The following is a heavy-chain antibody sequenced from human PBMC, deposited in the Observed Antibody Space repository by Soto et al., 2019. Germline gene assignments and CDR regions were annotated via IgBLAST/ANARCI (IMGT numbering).Heavy chain of an antibody. V-gene: IGHV4-31*03. CDR1: GGSISSGGYY. CDR3: ARGPPIAQDTGY. D-gene: IGHD1-1*01. J-gene: IGHJ4*02. Sequence: PSETLSLPCTVSGGSISSGGYYWSWIRQHPGKGLEWIGYIYYSGSTYYNPSLKSRVTISVDTSKNQFSLKLSSVTAADTAVYYCARGPPIAQDTGYWGQGTLVTVSS. CDR2: IYYSGST.